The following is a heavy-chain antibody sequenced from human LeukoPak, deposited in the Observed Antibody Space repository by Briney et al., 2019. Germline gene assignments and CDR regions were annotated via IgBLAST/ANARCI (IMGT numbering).Heavy chain of an antibody. J-gene: IGHJ5*02. V-gene: IGHV1-2*02. Sequence: ASVKVSCKASGYTFTGYYMHWVRQAPGQGLEWMGWINPNSGGTYYAQKFQGRVTMTRDTSINTAYMELSGLRSDDTAVYYCARSKANIVLMIYAKSWTFDPWGQGTLVTVSS. CDR3: ARSKANIVLMIYAKSWTFDP. CDR2: INPNSGGT. CDR1: GYTFTGYY. D-gene: IGHD2-8*01.